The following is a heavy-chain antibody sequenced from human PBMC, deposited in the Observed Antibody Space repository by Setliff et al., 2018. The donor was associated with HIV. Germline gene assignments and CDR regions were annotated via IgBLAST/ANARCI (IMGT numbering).Heavy chain of an antibody. CDR3: ARAGDCTEASCPKARFDP. CDR2: IYTTGRT. Sequence: PSETLSLTCTVSGDSISSANYFWNWIRQPAGKGLEWIGHIYTTGRTNYKPSLRSRVTISVDTSMNQFSPNLNSVTAADTAVYYCARAGDCTEASCPKARFDPWGPGILVTVSS. D-gene: IGHD2-8*02. J-gene: IGHJ5*02. CDR1: GDSISSANYF. V-gene: IGHV4-61*09.